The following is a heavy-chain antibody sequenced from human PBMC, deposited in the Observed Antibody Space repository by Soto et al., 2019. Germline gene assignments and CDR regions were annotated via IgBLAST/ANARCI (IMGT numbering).Heavy chain of an antibody. J-gene: IGHJ4*02. Sequence: PGGSLRLSCAASGYTFSSYGMHWVRQAPGKGLEWGAVISYDGSNKYYADSVKGRFTISRDNSKHTVYLQMNSLRAEDTAVYYCAKDYPYSSSSEDPRNGPYDYWGQGTLVTVSS. CDR3: AKDYPYSSSSEDPRNGPYDY. D-gene: IGHD6-6*01. CDR1: GYTFSSYG. V-gene: IGHV3-30*18. CDR2: ISYDGSNK.